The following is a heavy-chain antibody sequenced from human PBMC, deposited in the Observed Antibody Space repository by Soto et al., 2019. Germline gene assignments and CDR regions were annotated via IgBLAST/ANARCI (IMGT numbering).Heavy chain of an antibody. CDR2: ISSSGSTI. Sequence: GGSLRLSXAASGFTFSDYYMSWIRQAPGKGLEWVSYISSSGSTIYYADSVKGRFTISRDNAKNSLYLQMNSLRAEDTAVYYCARLTTAYEYFQHWGQGTLVTVSS. D-gene: IGHD4-4*01. J-gene: IGHJ1*01. CDR3: ARLTTAYEYFQH. V-gene: IGHV3-11*01. CDR1: GFTFSDYY.